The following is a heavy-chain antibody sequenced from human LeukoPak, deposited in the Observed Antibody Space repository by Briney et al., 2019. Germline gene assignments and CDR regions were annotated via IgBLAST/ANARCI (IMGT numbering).Heavy chain of an antibody. CDR3: AKGMEWVVVPAALDV. V-gene: IGHV3-23*01. CDR2: ISGSSSTT. J-gene: IGHJ6*02. Sequence: GGSLRLFCVASGLTFSNYAMTWVRQTPGKGLEWVSAISGSSSTTFYADSVKGRFTISRDNSMDTLFLQMNSLRPEDTALYYCAKGMEWVVVPAALDVWGQGTTVSVSS. CDR1: GLTFSNYA. D-gene: IGHD2-2*01.